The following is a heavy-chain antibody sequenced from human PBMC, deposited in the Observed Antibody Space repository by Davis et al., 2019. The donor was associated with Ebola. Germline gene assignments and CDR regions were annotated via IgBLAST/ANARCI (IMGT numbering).Heavy chain of an antibody. J-gene: IGHJ4*02. CDR3: ARDNPYSSGWSNPPGDY. CDR2: INPSGGST. CDR1: GYTFTRYY. Sequence: ASVQVSCKASGYTFTRYYMHWLRQAPGQGLEWMGIINPSGGSTTYAQKFQGRVTMTRDTSTSTVYMDLSSLRSEDTAVYYCARDNPYSSGWSNPPGDYCGQGTLVTVSS. V-gene: IGHV1-46*01. D-gene: IGHD6-19*01.